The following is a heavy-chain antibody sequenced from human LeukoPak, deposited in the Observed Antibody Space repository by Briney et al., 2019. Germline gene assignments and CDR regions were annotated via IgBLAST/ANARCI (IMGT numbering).Heavy chain of an antibody. Sequence: ASVNVSCKASGYTFTKYGITWVRQAPGQGLEWMGWISTDNSNRNYAQKLQGRVTMTTDTSTSTAYMELRSLISDDTAVYYGAIQWLAKRSYYFDYWGQGTLVTVSS. V-gene: IGHV1-18*01. D-gene: IGHD6-19*01. CDR1: GYTFTKYG. J-gene: IGHJ4*02. CDR3: AIQWLAKRSYYFDY. CDR2: ISTDNSNR.